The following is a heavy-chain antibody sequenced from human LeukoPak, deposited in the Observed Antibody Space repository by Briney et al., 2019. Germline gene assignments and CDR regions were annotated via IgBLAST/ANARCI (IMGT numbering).Heavy chain of an antibody. CDR1: GFTFSSYA. V-gene: IGHV3-23*01. Sequence: GGSLRLTCAASGFTFSSYAMSWVRQAPGKGLEWVSAISGSGGSTYYADPVKGRFTISRDNSKNTLYLQMNSLRAEDTAVYYCAKDVDSSGYYWDWDAFDIWGQGTMVTVSS. CDR2: ISGSGGST. D-gene: IGHD3-22*01. J-gene: IGHJ3*02. CDR3: AKDVDSSGYYWDWDAFDI.